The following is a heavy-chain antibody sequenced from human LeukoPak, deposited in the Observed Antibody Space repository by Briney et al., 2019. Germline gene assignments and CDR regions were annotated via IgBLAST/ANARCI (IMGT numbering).Heavy chain of an antibody. CDR2: ISSDGSST. CDR1: GFTFSSYW. D-gene: IGHD2-15*01. CDR3: ARGKEDIVVVVADGLNWFDP. J-gene: IGHJ5*02. V-gene: IGHV3-74*01. Sequence: PGGNLRLSCAASGFTFSSYWMHWVRQAPGKGLVWVSRISSDGSSTSYADSVKGRFTISRDNAKNSLYLQMNSLTAEDTAVYYCARGKEDIVVVVADGLNWFDPWGQGTLVTVS.